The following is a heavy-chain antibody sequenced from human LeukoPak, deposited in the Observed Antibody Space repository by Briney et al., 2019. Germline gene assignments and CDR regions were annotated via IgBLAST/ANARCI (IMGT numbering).Heavy chain of an antibody. Sequence: GGSLRLSCAASGFTFSSYGMHWVRQAPGKGLEWVAVIWYDGSNKYYADSVKGRFTISRDNSKNTLYLQMNSLRAEDTAVYYCAKAGSYGSSPFDYWGQGTLVTVSS. CDR1: GFTFSSYG. J-gene: IGHJ4*02. CDR2: IWYDGSNK. V-gene: IGHV3-30*02. D-gene: IGHD1-26*01. CDR3: AKAGSYGSSPFDY.